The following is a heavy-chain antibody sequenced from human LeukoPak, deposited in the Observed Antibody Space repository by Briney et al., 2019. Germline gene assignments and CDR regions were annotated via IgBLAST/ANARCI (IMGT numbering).Heavy chain of an antibody. D-gene: IGHD5-12*01. CDR2: IYYSGST. V-gene: IGHV4-59*01. J-gene: IGHJ4*02. CDR3: AREATNPRAKHLFHY. Sequence: PSETLSLTSTVSGGSISSYYWSWIRQPPGKGLEWIGYIYYSGSTNYNPSLKSRVTISVDTSKNQFSLKLSSATAADTAVYYCAREATNPRAKHLFHYWGQGTLVTVSS. CDR1: GGSISSYY.